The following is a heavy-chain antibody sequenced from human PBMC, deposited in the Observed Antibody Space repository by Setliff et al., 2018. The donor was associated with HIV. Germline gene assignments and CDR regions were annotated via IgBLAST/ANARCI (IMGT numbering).Heavy chain of an antibody. CDR1: GFTFSSFS. J-gene: IGHJ4*02. D-gene: IGHD3-10*01. CDR3: ARDFAGFDY. Sequence: GGSLRLSCAASGFTFSSFSMNWVRQAPGEGPEWVSSISSRSTYIYYADSVKGRFTISRDDARNSLHLQMNSLRAEDTAIYYCARDFAGFDYWGRGILVTVSS. V-gene: IGHV3-21*01. CDR2: ISSRSTYI.